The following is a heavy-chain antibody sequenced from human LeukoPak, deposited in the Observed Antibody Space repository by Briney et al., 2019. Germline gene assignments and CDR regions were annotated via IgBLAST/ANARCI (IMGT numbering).Heavy chain of an antibody. V-gene: IGHV5-51*01. CDR1: GYRFTNYW. J-gene: IGHJ3*01. Sequence: GESLKISCKGSGYRFTNYWIGWVRQMPGKGLEWMGIVNPGDSDTRYGPSFQGQVTISADTSITTAYLQWSSLKASDNGMYYCARRGDDSSLVAFDVWGQGTMVTVSS. CDR3: ARRGDDSSLVAFDV. CDR2: VNPGDSDT. D-gene: IGHD5-12*01.